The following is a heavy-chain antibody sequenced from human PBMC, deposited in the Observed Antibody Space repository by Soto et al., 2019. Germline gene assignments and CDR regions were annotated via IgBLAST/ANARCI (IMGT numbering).Heavy chain of an antibody. J-gene: IGHJ5*02. CDR3: ARDTGSAVAGTMRWFDP. CDR1: GYTFTGYY. Sequence: GASVKVSCKASGYTFTGYYMHWVRQAPGQGLEWMEWINPNSGGTNYAQKFQGWVTMTRDTSISTAYMELSRLRSDDTAVYYCARDTGSAVAGTMRWFDPWGQGTLVTVSS. D-gene: IGHD6-19*01. CDR2: INPNSGGT. V-gene: IGHV1-2*04.